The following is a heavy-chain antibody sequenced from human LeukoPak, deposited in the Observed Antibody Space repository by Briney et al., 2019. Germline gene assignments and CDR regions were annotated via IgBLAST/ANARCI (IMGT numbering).Heavy chain of an antibody. CDR3: AKDLTYGDYSFFDY. V-gene: IGHV3-33*06. Sequence: GVSLRLSCLASGFTFRHQGLHWVRQAPATGLEWVAVIWYDGSNRYYADSANGRFTISRDNSKTKLYLQINSLRAEDTAVYYCAKDLTYGDYSFFDYWGQGTLVTVSS. J-gene: IGHJ4*02. CDR1: GFTFRHQG. D-gene: IGHD4-17*01. CDR2: IWYDGSNR.